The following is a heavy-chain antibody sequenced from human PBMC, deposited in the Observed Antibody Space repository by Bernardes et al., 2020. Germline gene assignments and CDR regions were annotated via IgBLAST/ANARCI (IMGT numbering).Heavy chain of an antibody. CDR2: IRSKANSYAT. V-gene: IGHV3-73*01. J-gene: IGHJ4*02. D-gene: IGHD3-10*01. Sequence: GGSLRLSCAASGFTFSGSAMHWVRQASGKGLEWGGRIRSKANSYATAYAASVKGRFTISRDDSKNTAYLQMNSLKTEDTAVYYCTRHVSTMVRGVIDYWGQGTLVTVSS. CDR3: TRHVSTMVRGVIDY. CDR1: GFTFSGSA.